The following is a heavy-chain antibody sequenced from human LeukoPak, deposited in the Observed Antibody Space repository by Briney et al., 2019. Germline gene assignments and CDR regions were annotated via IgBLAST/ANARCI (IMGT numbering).Heavy chain of an antibody. CDR2: ISAYNGNT. D-gene: IGHD1-26*01. CDR3: ARDFESEEWGLLPGDY. CDR1: GYTFTSYG. Sequence: ASVEVSCKASGYTFTSYGISWVRQAPGQGLEWMGWISAYNGNTNYAQKLQGRVTMTTDTSTSTAYMELRSLRSDDTAVYYCARDFESEEWGLLPGDYWGQGTLVTVSS. J-gene: IGHJ4*02. V-gene: IGHV1-18*01.